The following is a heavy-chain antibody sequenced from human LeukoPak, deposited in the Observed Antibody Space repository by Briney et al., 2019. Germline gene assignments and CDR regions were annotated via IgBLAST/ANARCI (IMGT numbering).Heavy chain of an antibody. D-gene: IGHD2-21*02. CDR2: IYYSGST. V-gene: IGHV4-59*12. CDR3: ARRGVTYVLYVYYYYGMDV. CDR1: GGSISSYY. Sequence: SETLSLTCTVSGGSISSYYWSWIRQPPGKGLEWIGYIYYSGSTNYNPSLKSRVTISVDTSKNQFSLKLSSVTAADTAVYYCARRGVTYVLYVYYYYGMDVWGQGTTVTVSS. J-gene: IGHJ6*02.